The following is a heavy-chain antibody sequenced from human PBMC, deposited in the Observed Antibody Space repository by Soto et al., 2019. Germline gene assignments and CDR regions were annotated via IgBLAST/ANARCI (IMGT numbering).Heavy chain of an antibody. CDR2: IYYSGIT. J-gene: IGHJ6*02. CDR3: ARYKSNYYYGMDV. Sequence: QVQLQESGPGLVKPSETLSLTCTVSGGSISSYYWSWIRQPPGKGLEWIGYIYYSGITNYNPSLKSRVTISVDTSKNQFSLKLSSVTAADTAVYYCARYKSNYYYGMDVWGQGTTVTGSS. V-gene: IGHV4-59*01. D-gene: IGHD1-20*01. CDR1: GGSISSYY.